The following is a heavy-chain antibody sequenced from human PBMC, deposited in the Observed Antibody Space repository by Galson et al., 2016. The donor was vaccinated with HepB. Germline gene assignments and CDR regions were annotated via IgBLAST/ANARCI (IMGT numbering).Heavy chain of an antibody. CDR3: AAGYNWDF. D-gene: IGHD1-7*01. CDR1: GGSISGYY. Sequence: SETLSLTCPVSGGSISGYYCAWIRQPPGKGLEWIGYVYYSGSTNYNPSLKSRVTISADTSKNQFSLNLSSVTAADTAVYYCAAGYNWDFWGPGTLVSVS. V-gene: IGHV4-59*13. CDR2: VYYSGST. J-gene: IGHJ1*01.